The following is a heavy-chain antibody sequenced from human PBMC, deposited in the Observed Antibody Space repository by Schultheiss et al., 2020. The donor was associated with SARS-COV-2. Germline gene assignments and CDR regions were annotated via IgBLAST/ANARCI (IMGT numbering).Heavy chain of an antibody. CDR2: INHSGST. D-gene: IGHD3-3*01. J-gene: IGHJ6*02. CDR3: ARALIPLGDDFWSGYYMSTPMDV. V-gene: IGHV4-34*01. CDR1: GGSFSGYY. Sequence: SETLSLTCAVYGGSFSGYYWSWIRQPPGKGLEWIGEINHSGSTNYNPSLKSRVTISVDTSKNQFSLKLSSVTAADTAVYYCARALIPLGDDFWSGYYMSTPMDVWGQGTTVTVSS.